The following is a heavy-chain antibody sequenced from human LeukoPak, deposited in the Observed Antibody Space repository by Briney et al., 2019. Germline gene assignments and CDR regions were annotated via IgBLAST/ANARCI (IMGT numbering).Heavy chain of an antibody. CDR2: ISYDGSNK. V-gene: IGHV3-30-3*01. Sequence: PGRSLRLSCATSGFTFSSYAMHWVRQAPGKGLEWVAVISYDGSNKYYADSVEGRFTISRDNSKNTLYLQMNGLRAEDTAVYYCAREHGNSGYDTNWFDPWGQGTLVTVSS. D-gene: IGHD5-12*01. CDR1: GFTFSSYA. CDR3: AREHGNSGYDTNWFDP. J-gene: IGHJ5*02.